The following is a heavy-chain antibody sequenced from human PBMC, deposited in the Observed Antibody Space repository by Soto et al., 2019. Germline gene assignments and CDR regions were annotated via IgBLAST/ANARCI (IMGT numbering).Heavy chain of an antibody. J-gene: IGHJ5*02. CDR1: GFIFRSYA. CDR3: AKGRTVGTS. D-gene: IGHD1-1*01. V-gene: IGHV3-23*01. CDR2: ISDNGDTT. Sequence: VGSLRLSCAASGFIFRSYAMSWVRQAPGTGLEWVSAISDNGDTTYHVDSVKGRFTISRDNSKNTLYLQMNSLRAEDTALYYCAKGRTVGTSWGQGTLVTVSS.